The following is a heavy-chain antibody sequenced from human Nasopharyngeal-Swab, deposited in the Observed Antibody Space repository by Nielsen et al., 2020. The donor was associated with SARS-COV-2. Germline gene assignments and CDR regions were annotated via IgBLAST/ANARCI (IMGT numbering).Heavy chain of an antibody. Sequence: WVRQAPGQGLEWMGWISQYDTYKNYAQKFQGRLTMTTDTSTNTADMELRSLRSDDTGLYYCARHSGDRWYLAMDFWGQGTTVTVSS. V-gene: IGHV1-18*01. CDR3: ARHSGDRWYLAMDF. J-gene: IGHJ6*02. D-gene: IGHD6-13*01. CDR2: ISQYDTYK.